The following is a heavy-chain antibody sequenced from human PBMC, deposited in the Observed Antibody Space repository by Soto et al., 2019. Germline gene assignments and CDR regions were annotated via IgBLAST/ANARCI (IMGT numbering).Heavy chain of an antibody. CDR3: ASVDAGRSDCDLGY. Sequence: QVQLVESGGGVVQPGRSLTLSCAASGFTFSSFIHWVRQTPDKGLEWVAFISRDGSNSYYADSVKGRSTIARDNSKNTLYLEMTSLRAEDTAVYYCASVDAGRSDCDLGYWGQGTLVTVSS. D-gene: IGHD2-21*01. V-gene: IGHV3-30-3*01. CDR1: GFTFSSF. J-gene: IGHJ4*02. CDR2: ISRDGSNS.